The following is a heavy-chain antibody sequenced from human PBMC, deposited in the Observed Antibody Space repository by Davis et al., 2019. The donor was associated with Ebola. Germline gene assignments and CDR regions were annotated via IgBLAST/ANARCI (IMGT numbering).Heavy chain of an antibody. D-gene: IGHD3-3*01. Sequence: AASVKVSCKASGYTFTGYYINWVRQAPGQGLEWLGWMNPNSGGTNYAQKFQGWVTMTRDTSISTAYMELSRLTSDDTAVYYCARGPGELGDFWSGYYARGYYYYMDVWGKGTTVTVS. V-gene: IGHV1-2*04. CDR2: MNPNSGGT. CDR3: ARGPGELGDFWSGYYARGYYYYMDV. CDR1: GYTFTGYY. J-gene: IGHJ6*03.